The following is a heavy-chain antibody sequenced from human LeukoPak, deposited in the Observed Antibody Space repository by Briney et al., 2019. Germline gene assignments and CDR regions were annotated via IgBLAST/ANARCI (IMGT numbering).Heavy chain of an antibody. CDR1: GYTFTTFD. D-gene: IGHD3-10*01. Sequence: GASVKVSCKASGYTFTTFDINWVRQATGQGLEWMGWMNPNSGNTGYAQKFQGRVTMTRNTSISTAYMELSSLRSEDTAVYYCARGILWFGDDVWGKGTTVTISS. CDR2: MNPNSGNT. V-gene: IGHV1-8*02. CDR3: ARGILWFGDDV. J-gene: IGHJ6*04.